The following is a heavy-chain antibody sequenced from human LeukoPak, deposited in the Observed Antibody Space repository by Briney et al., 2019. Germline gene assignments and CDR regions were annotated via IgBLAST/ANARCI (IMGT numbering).Heavy chain of an antibody. J-gene: IGHJ4*02. V-gene: IGHV1-18*04. Sequence: ASVKVSCKASGYTFTNYYMHWVRQAPGQGLEWMGWINTYNGNTNYAQKLQGRVTITTDTSTSTAYMEPRSLRSDDTAVFYCARDLVDGVGAPGAYWGQGALVTVSS. CDR2: INTYNGNT. CDR1: GYTFTNYY. CDR3: ARDLVDGVGAPGAY. D-gene: IGHD1-26*01.